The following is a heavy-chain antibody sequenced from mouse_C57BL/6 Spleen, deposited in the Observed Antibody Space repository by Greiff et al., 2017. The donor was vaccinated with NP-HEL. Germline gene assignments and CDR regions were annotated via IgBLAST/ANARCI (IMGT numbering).Heavy chain of an antibody. CDR2: INYDGSST. Sequence: EVHLVESEGGLVQPGSSMKLSCTASGFTFSDYYMAWVRQVPEKGLEWVANINYDGSSTYYLDSLKSRFIISRDNAKNILYLQMSSLKSEDTATYYCARRSHLGYYAMDYWGQGTSVTVSS. CDR1: GFTFSDYY. CDR3: ARRSHLGYYAMDY. V-gene: IGHV5-16*01. J-gene: IGHJ4*01. D-gene: IGHD3-1*01.